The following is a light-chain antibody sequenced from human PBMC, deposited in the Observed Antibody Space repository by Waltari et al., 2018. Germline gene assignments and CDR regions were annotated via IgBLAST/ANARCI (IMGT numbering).Light chain of an antibody. Sequence: QPVLTQPPSASGTPGQRVTISCSGSSSNIGMNSIYWFQQLPGTAPKLLIYRNNQWPSGVPDRFSGYKSGTSASLAISGLQSEDEADYYCSTWDDSLGGPVFG. V-gene: IGLV1-47*01. J-gene: IGLJ3*02. CDR1: SSNIGMNS. CDR3: STWDDSLGGPV. CDR2: RNN.